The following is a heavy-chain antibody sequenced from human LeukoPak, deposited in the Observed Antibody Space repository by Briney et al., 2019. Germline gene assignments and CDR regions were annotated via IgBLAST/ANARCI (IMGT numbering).Heavy chain of an antibody. V-gene: IGHV3-74*01. D-gene: IGHD2-15*01. CDR3: ARRVDATRWYDP. CDR2: INGDGSTT. CDR1: GFTFSTYW. Sequence: GGSLRLSCAASGFTFSTYWMHWVRQAPGEGLVWVSRINGDGSTTNYADFVKGRFTISRDNTKNTLFLQMNSLRAEDTAVYYCARRVDATRWYDPWGQGTLVTVSS. J-gene: IGHJ5*02.